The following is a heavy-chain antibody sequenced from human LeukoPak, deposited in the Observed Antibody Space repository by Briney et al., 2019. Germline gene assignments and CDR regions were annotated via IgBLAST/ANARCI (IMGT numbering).Heavy chain of an antibody. Sequence: SSEALSLTCTVSGGSISSGGYYWSWIRQHPGKGLEWIGYIYYSGSTYYNPSLKSRVTISVDTSKNQFSLKLSTVTAADTAVYYCARGGGYSGYDLRDFDYWGQGTLVTVSS. CDR3: ARGGGYSGYDLRDFDY. CDR2: IYYSGST. D-gene: IGHD5-12*01. V-gene: IGHV4-31*03. J-gene: IGHJ4*02. CDR1: GGSISSGGYY.